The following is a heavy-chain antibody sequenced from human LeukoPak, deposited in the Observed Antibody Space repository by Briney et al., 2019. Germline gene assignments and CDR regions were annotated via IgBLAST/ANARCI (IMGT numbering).Heavy chain of an antibody. J-gene: IGHJ4*02. D-gene: IGHD3-10*01. Sequence: GGSLRLSCAASGFTLSSYGMHWVRQAPGKGLEGVAFIRYDGSNKYYADSVKGRFTISRDNSNNPMYLKMNSLRAEDAAVYYCAKGAVGGAYFDYWGQGTLVTVSS. CDR3: AKGAVGGAYFDY. CDR1: GFTLSSYG. CDR2: IRYDGSNK. V-gene: IGHV3-30*02.